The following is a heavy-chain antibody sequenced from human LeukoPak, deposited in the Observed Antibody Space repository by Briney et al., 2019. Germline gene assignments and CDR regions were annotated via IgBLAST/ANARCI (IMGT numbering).Heavy chain of an antibody. J-gene: IGHJ6*03. CDR2: MSSGSSYI. CDR3: AKVLVGIWSPREGNYYYYYMDV. CDR1: GFTFSSYS. D-gene: IGHD1-26*01. Sequence: PGGSLRLSCEASGFTFSSYSMNWVRQAPGKGLEWVSSMSSGSSYIYYADSVKGRFTISRDNAKNSLYLQMNSLRAEDTAVYYCAKVLVGIWSPREGNYYYYYMDVWGKGTTVTVSS. V-gene: IGHV3-21*01.